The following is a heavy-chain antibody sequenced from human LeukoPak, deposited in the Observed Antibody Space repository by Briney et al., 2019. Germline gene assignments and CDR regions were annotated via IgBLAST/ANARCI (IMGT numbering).Heavy chain of an antibody. J-gene: IGHJ4*02. CDR3: ASDFCSSRSCHSLFDY. D-gene: IGHD2-2*01. Sequence: ASVKVSCKVSGYTLRDLSLHWVRQAPGKGLEWMGGFHPETGEPVYAQKVQGRLILTEDTSANTIYMELSSLRADDTAVYFCASDFCSSRSCHSLFDYWGQGTLVSVSS. CDR2: FHPETGEP. V-gene: IGHV1-24*01. CDR1: GYTLRDLS.